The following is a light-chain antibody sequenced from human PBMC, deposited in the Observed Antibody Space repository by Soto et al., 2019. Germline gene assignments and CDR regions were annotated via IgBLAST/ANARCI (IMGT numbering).Light chain of an antibody. CDR3: QQYGGSPWT. V-gene: IGKV3-20*01. J-gene: IGKJ1*01. Sequence: EIVLTQTPGTLSLSPGERATLSCRSSQSVSSNYLAWYQQKPGQAPRLLIYAASSRAAGFPDRFSGSGSETDFTLTISRLEPEDFAVYYCQQYGGSPWTFGQGTKVDIK. CDR1: QSVSSNY. CDR2: AAS.